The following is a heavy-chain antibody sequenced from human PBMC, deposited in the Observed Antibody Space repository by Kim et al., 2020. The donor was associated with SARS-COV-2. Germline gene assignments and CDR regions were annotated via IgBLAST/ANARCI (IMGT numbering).Heavy chain of an antibody. CDR3: ARDRWDSYGLGVAFDI. J-gene: IGHJ3*02. Sequence: SVKGRFTISRDNAKNALYLQMSSLRAEDTAVYYCARDRWDSYGLGVAFDIWGQGTMVTVSS. V-gene: IGHV3-21*01. D-gene: IGHD5-18*01.